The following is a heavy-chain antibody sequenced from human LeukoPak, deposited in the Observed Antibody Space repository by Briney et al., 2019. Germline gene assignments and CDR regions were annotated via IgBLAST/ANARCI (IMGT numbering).Heavy chain of an antibody. D-gene: IGHD3-9*01. CDR1: GFTFSGSA. J-gene: IGHJ4*02. V-gene: IGHV3-73*01. Sequence: GGSLRLSCAASGFTFSGSAVLWVRQASGKGLEWVGRIKGKTKNYATAYATSVKGRFTLSRDDSSSTAFLQMNSLNIEDTAVYYCSRLSDDFEGSSFEGFDSWGQGVLVTVSS. CDR2: IKGKTKNYAT. CDR3: SRLSDDFEGSSFEGFDS.